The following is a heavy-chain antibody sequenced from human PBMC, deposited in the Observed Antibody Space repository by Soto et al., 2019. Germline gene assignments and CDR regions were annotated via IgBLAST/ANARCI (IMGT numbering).Heavy chain of an antibody. J-gene: IGHJ4*02. CDR2: ISYDGSNK. CDR1: GFTFSSYG. Sequence: GSLRLSCAASGFTFSSYGMHWVRQAPGKGLEWVAVISYDGSNKYYADSVKGRFTISRDNSKNTLYLQMNSLRAEDTAVYYCAKDLPRYYDFWSGYYTPSEFDYWGQGTLVTVSS. CDR3: AKDLPRYYDFWSGYYTPSEFDY. V-gene: IGHV3-30*18. D-gene: IGHD3-3*01.